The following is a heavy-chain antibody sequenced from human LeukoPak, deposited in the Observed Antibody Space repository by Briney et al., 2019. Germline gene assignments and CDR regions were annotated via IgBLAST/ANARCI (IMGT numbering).Heavy chain of an antibody. CDR3: ARYLKRWLHRYFDY. CDR1: GYSISSGYY. J-gene: IGHJ4*02. V-gene: IGHV4-38-2*02. D-gene: IGHD5-24*01. Sequence: PSETLSLTCTVSGYSISSGYYWGWIRQPPGKGLEWIGSIYHSGSTYYNPSLKSRVTISVDTSKNQYSLKLSSVTAADTAVYYCARYLKRWLHRYFDYWGQGTLVTVSS. CDR2: IYHSGST.